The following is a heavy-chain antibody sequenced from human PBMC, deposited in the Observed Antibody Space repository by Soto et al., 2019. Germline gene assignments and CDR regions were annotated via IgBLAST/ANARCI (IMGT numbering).Heavy chain of an antibody. V-gene: IGHV4-31*03. CDR1: GGSISSGGYY. D-gene: IGHD3-10*01. CDR2: IYYSGST. Sequence: SETLSLTCTVSGGSISSGGYYWSWIRQHPGKGLEWIGYIYYSGSTYYNPSLKSRVTISVGTSKNQFSLKLSSVTAADTAVYYCARVRGSGYYYYGMDVWGQGTTVTVSS. CDR3: ARVRGSGYYYYGMDV. J-gene: IGHJ6*02.